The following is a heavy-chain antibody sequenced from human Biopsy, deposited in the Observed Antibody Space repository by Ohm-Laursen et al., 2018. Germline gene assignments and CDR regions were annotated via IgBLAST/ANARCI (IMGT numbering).Heavy chain of an antibody. CDR2: INRDSDTA. J-gene: IGHJ4*02. Sequence: SLRLSCAASGFIFDDYDMHWVRQAQGKGLEWVSRINRDSDTADYVDSVRSRFTISRDNARKTLFLQMNSLRPEDTALYYCVKDRGGARASFHYWGQGIRVAVSS. CDR1: GFIFDDYD. CDR3: VKDRGGARASFHY. D-gene: IGHD3-16*01. V-gene: IGHV3-9*01.